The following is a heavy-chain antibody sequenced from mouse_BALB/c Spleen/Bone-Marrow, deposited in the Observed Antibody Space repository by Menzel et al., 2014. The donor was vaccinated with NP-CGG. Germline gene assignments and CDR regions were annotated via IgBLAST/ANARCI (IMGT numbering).Heavy chain of an antibody. V-gene: IGHV2-6-4*01. CDR2: IWGGGST. Sequence: VMLVESGPGLVAPSQSLSITCTVSGFSLSRYSTHWIRQPPGNGLEWLGMIWGGGSTDYNSALKSRLSISKDNSKSQVFLKMNSLQTDDTAICYCARNLRDPFAYWGQGTLVTVSA. CDR1: GFSLSRYS. J-gene: IGHJ3*01. CDR3: ARNLRDPFAY.